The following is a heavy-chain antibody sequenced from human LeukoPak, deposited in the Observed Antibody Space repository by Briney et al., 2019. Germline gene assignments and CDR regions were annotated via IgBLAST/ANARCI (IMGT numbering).Heavy chain of an antibody. CDR2: ISGSGRST. Sequence: GGSLRLSCAASGFTFSNYAMSWVRQAPGKGLEWVAGISGSGRSTYHADSVRFHFTISRDNSKNTLYLQMYSLRADDTAVYFCAKGRSPYHSGSGSLLDYWGQGTLVTVSS. CDR3: AKGRSPYHSGSGSLLDY. J-gene: IGHJ4*02. D-gene: IGHD3-10*01. V-gene: IGHV3-23*01. CDR1: GFTFSNYA.